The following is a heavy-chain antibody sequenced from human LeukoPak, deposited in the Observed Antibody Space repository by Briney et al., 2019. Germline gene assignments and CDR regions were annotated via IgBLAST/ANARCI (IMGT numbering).Heavy chain of an antibody. CDR1: GFTFSSYS. CDR2: ISSSRSYI. V-gene: IGHV3-21*01. Sequence: GGSLRLSCAASGFTFSSYSMNWVRQAPGKGLEWVSFISSSRSYIYYADSVKGRFTISRDNAKNSLYLQMNSLRAEDTAVYYCARDRGYSSSWYDYYYYMDVWGKGTTVTVSS. J-gene: IGHJ6*03. CDR3: ARDRGYSSSWYDYYYYMDV. D-gene: IGHD6-13*01.